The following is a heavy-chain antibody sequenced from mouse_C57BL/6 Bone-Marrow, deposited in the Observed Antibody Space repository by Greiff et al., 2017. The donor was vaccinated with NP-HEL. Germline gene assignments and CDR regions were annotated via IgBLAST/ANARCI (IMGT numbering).Heavy chain of an antibody. CDR1: GYTFTSYG. Sequence: VKLMQSGAELARPGASVKLSCKASGYTFTSYGISWVKQRTGQGLEWIGEIYPRSGNTYYNEKFKGKATLTADKSSSTAYMELRRLTAEDSAVYCCARRGTARPAYWGQGTLVTVSA. CDR3: ARRGTARPAY. J-gene: IGHJ3*01. V-gene: IGHV1-81*01. CDR2: IYPRSGNT. D-gene: IGHD3-2*01.